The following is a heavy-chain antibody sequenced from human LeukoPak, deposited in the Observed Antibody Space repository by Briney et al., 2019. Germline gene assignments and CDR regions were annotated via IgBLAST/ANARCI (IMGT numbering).Heavy chain of an antibody. Sequence: ASVKVSCKASGYTFTGYYMHWVRQAPGQGLEWMGWINPNSGGTNYAQKFQGRVTMTRDTPISTAYMELSRLRSDDTAVYYCAREVWYYDSSGYAGFDYWGQGTLVTVSS. CDR1: GYTFTGYY. D-gene: IGHD3-22*01. V-gene: IGHV1-2*02. J-gene: IGHJ4*02. CDR3: AREVWYYDSSGYAGFDY. CDR2: INPNSGGT.